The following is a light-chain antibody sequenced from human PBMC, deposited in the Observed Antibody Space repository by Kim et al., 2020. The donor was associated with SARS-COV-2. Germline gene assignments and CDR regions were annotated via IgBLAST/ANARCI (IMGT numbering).Light chain of an antibody. V-gene: IGLV2-11*01. Sequence: GQSVTISCTGTNRDVGTYGHVSWYQQHPGTAPRPLINDVNTRPSGVPDRFSDSRSGNTASLTISGLQAEDEADFYCCSYASSATEVFGNGTKVTVL. CDR3: CSYASSATEV. CDR2: DVN. J-gene: IGLJ1*01. CDR1: NRDVGTYGH.